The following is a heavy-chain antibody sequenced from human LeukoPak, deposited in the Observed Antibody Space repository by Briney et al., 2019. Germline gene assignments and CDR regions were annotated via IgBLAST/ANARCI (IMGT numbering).Heavy chain of an antibody. J-gene: IGHJ4*02. Sequence: SETLSLTCAVYGGSFSGYYWSWIRQPPGKGLEWIGEINHSGSTNYNPSLKSRVTISVDTSKNQFSLKLSSVTAADTAVYYCARRRAARVLGTSDDYWGQGTLVTVSS. CDR2: INHSGST. CDR1: GGSFSGYY. D-gene: IGHD6-6*01. V-gene: IGHV4-34*01. CDR3: ARRRAARVLGTSDDY.